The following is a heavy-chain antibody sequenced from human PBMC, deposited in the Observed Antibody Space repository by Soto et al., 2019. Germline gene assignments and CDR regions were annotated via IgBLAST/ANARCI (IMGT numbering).Heavy chain of an antibody. CDR3: ANARGYCSSTSCYNWFDP. V-gene: IGHV4-59*08. J-gene: IGHJ5*02. D-gene: IGHD2-2*01. CDR2: IYYSGST. CDR1: GGSISSYY. Sequence: PSETLSLTCTVSGGSISSYYWSWIRQPPGKGLEWIGYIYYSGSTNYNPSLKSRVTISVDTSKNQSSLKLSSVTAADTAVYYCANARGYCSSTSCYNWFDPWGQGTLVTVSS.